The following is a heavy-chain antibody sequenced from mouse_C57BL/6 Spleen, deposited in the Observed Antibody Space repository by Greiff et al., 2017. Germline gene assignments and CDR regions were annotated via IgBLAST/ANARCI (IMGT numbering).Heavy chain of an antibody. V-gene: IGHV1-82*01. J-gene: IGHJ3*01. CDR3: ARKGGDSSGFFAY. D-gene: IGHD3-2*02. CDR1: GYAFSSSW. Sequence: QVQLQQSGPELVKPGASVKISCKASGYAFSSSWMNWVKQRPGKGLEWIGRIYPGDGDTNYNGKFKGKATLTADKSSSTAYMQLSSLTSEDSAVYFCARKGGDSSGFFAYWGQGTLVTVSA. CDR2: IYPGDGDT.